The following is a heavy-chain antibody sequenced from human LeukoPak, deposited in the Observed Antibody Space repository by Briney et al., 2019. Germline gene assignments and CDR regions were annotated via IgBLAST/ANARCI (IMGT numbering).Heavy chain of an antibody. CDR3: AAIAAACQTLTYYYYYGMYV. J-gene: IGHJ6*02. V-gene: IGHV1-8*01. Sequence: GASVKVSCKASGYTFTSYDIKWVRQATGQGLEWMGWMNPNSGNTGYAQKFQGRVTMTRNTSISTAYMELSSLRSEDTAVYYCAAIAAACQTLTYYYYYGMYVWGQGTTVTVSS. CDR2: MNPNSGNT. D-gene: IGHD6-13*01. CDR1: GYTFTSYD.